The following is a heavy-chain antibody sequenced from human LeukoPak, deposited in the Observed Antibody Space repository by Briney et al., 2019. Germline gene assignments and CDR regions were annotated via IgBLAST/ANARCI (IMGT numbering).Heavy chain of an antibody. V-gene: IGHV3-23*01. Sequence: SGGSLRLSCTASGFTFGDYAMNWFRQAPGKGLEWVSAISGSGGSTYYADSVKGRFTISRDNSKSTLYLQMNSLRADDTAVYYCAKGGLVHRFDPWGQGTLVTVSS. J-gene: IGHJ5*02. CDR3: AKGGLVHRFDP. CDR1: GFTFGDYA. CDR2: ISGSGGST.